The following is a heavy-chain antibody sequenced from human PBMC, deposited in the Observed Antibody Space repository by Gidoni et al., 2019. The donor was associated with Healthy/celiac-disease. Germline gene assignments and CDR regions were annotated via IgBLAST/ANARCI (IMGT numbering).Heavy chain of an antibody. V-gene: IGHV1-8*01. CDR3: ARDHDQVGGDY. Sequence: QVQLVQSGAEVMTPGASVTVSCKASGYNFTSYDIHWVRQATGKGLDWMGWMNANSGYTGYAQKCQGRGTMTRITSISTAYMELSSLGSEDTAVYYCARDHDQVGGDYWGQGTLVTVSS. J-gene: IGHJ4*02. CDR1: GYNFTSYD. CDR2: MNANSGYT. D-gene: IGHD3-16*01.